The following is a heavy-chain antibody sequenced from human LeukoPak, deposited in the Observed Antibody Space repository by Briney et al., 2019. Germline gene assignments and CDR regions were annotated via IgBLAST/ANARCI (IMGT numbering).Heavy chain of an antibody. CDR1: GFTFSNYS. CDR3: ARDWGPKGITMNL. D-gene: IGHD3-22*01. Sequence: GGSLRLSCAASGFTFSNYSMNWVRQAPGKGLEWVSSISSSGTYIYYADSVKGRFTISRDNAKNSLYLQMNSLRAEDTAVYYCARDWGPKGITMNLWGQGTLVTVSS. CDR2: ISSSGTYI. V-gene: IGHV3-21*01. J-gene: IGHJ4*02.